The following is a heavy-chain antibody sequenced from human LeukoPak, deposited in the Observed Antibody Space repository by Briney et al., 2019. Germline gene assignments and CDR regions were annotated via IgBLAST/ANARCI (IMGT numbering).Heavy chain of an antibody. CDR1: GFTFSNYG. Sequence: PVGSLRLSCAASGFTFSNYGMYCVRQAPGKGLEWLTCIQLDGSNTYYADSVKGRFNISRDNSKNTLYLQMNRLRAEDTAVYYCAKDHRVYDNSAFPDSWGQGTLVTV. V-gene: IGHV3-30*02. J-gene: IGHJ4*02. CDR3: AKDHRVYDNSAFPDS. CDR2: IQLDGSNT. D-gene: IGHD3-22*01.